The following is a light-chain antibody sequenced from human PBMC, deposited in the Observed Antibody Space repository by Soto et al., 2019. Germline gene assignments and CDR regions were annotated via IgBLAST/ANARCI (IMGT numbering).Light chain of an antibody. J-gene: IGKJ5*01. V-gene: IGKV3-20*01. Sequence: EIVLTQSPGTLSWSPGERATLACGASQSLSSILAWYQQKPGQTPSPLSYGASTRATGIPERFSGSGAGTPLTLTISRMENGDFEVYYCQHFGGTTFTFGQGTRLEIK. CDR2: GAS. CDR3: QHFGGTTFT. CDR1: QSLSSI.